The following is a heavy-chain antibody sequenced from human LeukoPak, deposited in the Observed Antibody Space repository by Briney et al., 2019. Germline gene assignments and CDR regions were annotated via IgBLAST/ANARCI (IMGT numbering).Heavy chain of an antibody. CDR3: AREQLKGYYYYYMDV. Sequence: SVKVSCKASGGTFSSYAISWVRQAPGQGLEWMGGIIPIFGTANYAQKFQGRVTITADESTSTAYMELSSLRSEDTAVYYCAREQLKGYYYYYMDVWGKGTTVTIS. D-gene: IGHD6-13*01. J-gene: IGHJ6*03. CDR1: GGTFSSYA. V-gene: IGHV1-69*13. CDR2: IIPIFGTA.